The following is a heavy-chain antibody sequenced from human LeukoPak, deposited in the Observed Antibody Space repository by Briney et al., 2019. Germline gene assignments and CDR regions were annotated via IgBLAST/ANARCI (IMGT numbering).Heavy chain of an antibody. CDR2: INPSGGST. Sequence: ASVKVSCKASGYTFTSYYMHWVRQAPGQGLEWMGIINPSGGSTSYAQKFQGRVTMTRDTSTSPVYIELSSLRSEDTAVYYCAIDPDTAMVIGSYYFDYWGQGTLVTVSS. V-gene: IGHV1-46*01. D-gene: IGHD5-18*01. J-gene: IGHJ4*02. CDR3: AIDPDTAMVIGSYYFDY. CDR1: GYTFTSYY.